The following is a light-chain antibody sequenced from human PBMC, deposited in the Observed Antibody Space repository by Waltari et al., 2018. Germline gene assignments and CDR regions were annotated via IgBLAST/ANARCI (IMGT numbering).Light chain of an antibody. CDR3: QSAHSGSTHLL. CDR2: KDT. CDR1: VLPKQY. V-gene: IGLV3-25*03. Sequence: SYGLTQPPSVSVSPGQTARIPCSGDVLPKQYAYWYQQKPGQAPVLIISKDTERASGIPDRFSGSTSGTTVTLTISGAQADDEADYYCQSAHSGSTHLLFGGGTKLTVL. J-gene: IGLJ2*01.